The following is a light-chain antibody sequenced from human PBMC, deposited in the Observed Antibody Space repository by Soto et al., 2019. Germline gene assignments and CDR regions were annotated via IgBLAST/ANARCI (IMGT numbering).Light chain of an antibody. CDR2: DTS. Sequence: EIVMTQSPATLSVSPGERATLYCRASQSVSSYLAWYQQKPGQAPRLLIYDTSTRATGIPARFSGSGSGTEFTLTISSLQSEDFAVYYCQQYNKWPPITFGQGTRLEI. V-gene: IGKV3-15*01. CDR3: QQYNKWPPIT. CDR1: QSVSSY. J-gene: IGKJ5*01.